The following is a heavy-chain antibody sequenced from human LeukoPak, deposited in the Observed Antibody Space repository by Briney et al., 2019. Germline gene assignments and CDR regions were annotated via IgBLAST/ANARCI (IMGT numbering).Heavy chain of an antibody. CDR1: GFTFSSYG. CDR3: ARDKLGWKYYYGMDV. J-gene: IGHJ6*02. CDR2: IWCDGSNK. Sequence: PGGSLRLSCAASGFTFSSYGMHWVRQAPGKGLEWVAVIWCDGSNKYYADSVKGRFTISRDNSKNTLYLQMNSLRAEDTAVYYCARDKLGWKYYYGMDVWGQGTTVTVSS. V-gene: IGHV3-33*01. D-gene: IGHD6-19*01.